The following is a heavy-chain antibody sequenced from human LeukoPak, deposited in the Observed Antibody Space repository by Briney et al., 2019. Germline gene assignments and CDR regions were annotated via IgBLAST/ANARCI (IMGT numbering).Heavy chain of an antibody. CDR2: INPKSGGT. D-gene: IGHD7-27*01. V-gene: IGHV1-2*02. CDR1: GYTFSRYY. Sequence: VASVKVSCKGSGYTFSRYYMYWVRQAPGQGPECMGWINPKSGGTNYTQKFQGRVTMTRDTSIGTAYMELSRLRSDDTAVYYCARDFLGPPDAFDIWGQGTMLTVSS. CDR3: ARDFLGPPDAFDI. J-gene: IGHJ3*02.